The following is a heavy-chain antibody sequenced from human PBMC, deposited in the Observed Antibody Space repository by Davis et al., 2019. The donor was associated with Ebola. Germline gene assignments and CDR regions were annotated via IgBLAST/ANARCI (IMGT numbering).Heavy chain of an antibody. V-gene: IGHV1-69*04. CDR3: ASSSATVTAY. CDR1: GYIFTTYA. J-gene: IGHJ4*02. CDR2: IIPILGIA. D-gene: IGHD4-17*01. Sequence: SVKVSCKASGYIFTTYAMHWVRQAPGQGLEWMGRIIPILGIANYAQKFQGRVTITADKSTSTAYMELSSLRSEDTAGYYWASSSATVTAYWGQGTLVTVSS.